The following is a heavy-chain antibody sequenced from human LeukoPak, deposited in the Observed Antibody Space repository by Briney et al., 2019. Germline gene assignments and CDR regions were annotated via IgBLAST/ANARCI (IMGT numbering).Heavy chain of an antibody. CDR1: GGSISSYY. J-gene: IGHJ6*03. CDR3: ARAGQLTRQYYDYYYYMDV. Sequence: SETLPLTCTVSGGSISSYYWSWIRQPPGKGLEWIGYIYYSGSTNYNPSLKSRVTISVDTSKNQFSLKLSSVTAADTAVYYCARAGQLTRQYYDYYYYMDVWGKGTTVTVSS. CDR2: IYYSGST. V-gene: IGHV4-59*01. D-gene: IGHD6-6*01.